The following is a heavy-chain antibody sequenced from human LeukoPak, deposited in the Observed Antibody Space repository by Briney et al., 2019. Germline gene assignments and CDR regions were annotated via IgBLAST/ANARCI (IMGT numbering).Heavy chain of an antibody. V-gene: IGHV3-48*03. D-gene: IGHD2-2*02. J-gene: IGHJ3*02. CDR2: ISSSGSPI. Sequence: HSGGCLRLSCAASGFTFSSYEMNWVRQAPGKGLEWVSYISSSGSPIYYADSMKGRFTISRDNAKNSLYLQMNSLRAEDTAVYYCAGCSTTSCYSAFDIWGQGTMVTVSS. CDR3: AGCSTTSCYSAFDI. CDR1: GFTFSSYE.